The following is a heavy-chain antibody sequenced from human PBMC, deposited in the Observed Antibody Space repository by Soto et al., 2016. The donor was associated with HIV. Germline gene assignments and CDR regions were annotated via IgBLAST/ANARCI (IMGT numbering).Heavy chain of an antibody. CDR3: TTETRYYDTSAYDR. J-gene: IGHJ4*02. V-gene: IGHV3-15*01. CDR2: IKSTADGGTT. CDR1: GFTFSNAW. Sequence: EVQVVESGGGLVKPGGSLRLSCAASGFTFSNAWMTWVRQAPGKGLEWVGRIKSTADGGTTHYSAPVKTDSSSQEMITKNTLYLEMNRLKTEDTAVYYCTTETRYYDTSAYDRWGQGTLVIVSS. D-gene: IGHD3-22*01.